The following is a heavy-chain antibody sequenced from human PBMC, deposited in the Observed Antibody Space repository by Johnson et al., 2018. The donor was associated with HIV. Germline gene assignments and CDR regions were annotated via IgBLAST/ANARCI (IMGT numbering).Heavy chain of an antibody. D-gene: IGHD3-3*01. Sequence: VQLVESGGGLVKPGGSLRLSCAASGFTFSDYYMSWIRQAPGQGLEWVSGINAGGDTYYADSVQGRFTISRDRSKNPVSLQMNRLRAEDTAVYYCAKDLRSGNRREAFDIWGQGTMVTVSS. CDR1: GFTFSDYY. CDR2: INAGGDT. J-gene: IGHJ3*02. CDR3: AKDLRSGNRREAFDI. V-gene: IGHV3-66*02.